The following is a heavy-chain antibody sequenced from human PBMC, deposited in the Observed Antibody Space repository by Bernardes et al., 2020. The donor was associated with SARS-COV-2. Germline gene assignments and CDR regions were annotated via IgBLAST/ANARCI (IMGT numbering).Heavy chain of an antibody. CDR2: IYYSGST. D-gene: IGHD6-19*01. Sequence: SETLSLTCTVSGGSISSYYWSWIRQPPGKGLEWIGYIYYSGSTNYNPSLKSRVTISVDTSKNQFSLKLSSVTAADTAVYYCARRLLNPIHEFDPWGQGTLVTVSS. J-gene: IGHJ5*02. CDR3: ARRLLNPIHEFDP. CDR1: GGSISSYY. V-gene: IGHV4-59*08.